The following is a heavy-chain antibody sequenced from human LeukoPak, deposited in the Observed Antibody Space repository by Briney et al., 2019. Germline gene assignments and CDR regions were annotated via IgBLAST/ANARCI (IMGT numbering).Heavy chain of an antibody. CDR2: ISAHNGNT. CDR3: ERADDSSWHIMPY. Sequence: ASVKVSCKASGYTFTTYGINWVRQAPGQGLEWMGWISAHNGNTHYAQNLQGRVTMTTDTSTSTVYMDLRSLRSDDTAVYYCERADDSSWHIMPYWGQGTLVTVSS. V-gene: IGHV1-18*01. J-gene: IGHJ1*01. D-gene: IGHD3-22*01. CDR1: GYTFTTYG.